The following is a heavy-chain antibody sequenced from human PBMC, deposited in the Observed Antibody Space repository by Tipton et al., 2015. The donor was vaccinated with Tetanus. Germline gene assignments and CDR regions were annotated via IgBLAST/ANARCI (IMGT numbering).Heavy chain of an antibody. Sequence: SLRLSCAASGFTFSSYAMHWVRQAPGKGLEWVAVISYDGSNKYYADSVKGRFTISRDNSKNTLYLQMNSLRAEDTAVYYCARDLNDYGDCGGKGVAHAFDIWGRGTMVTVSS. CDR2: ISYDGSNK. V-gene: IGHV3-30-3*01. J-gene: IGHJ3*02. D-gene: IGHD4-17*01. CDR1: GFTFSSYA. CDR3: ARDLNDYGDCGGKGVAHAFDI.